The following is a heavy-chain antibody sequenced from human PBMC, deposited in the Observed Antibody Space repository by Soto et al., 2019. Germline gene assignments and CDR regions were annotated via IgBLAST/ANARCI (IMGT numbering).Heavy chain of an antibody. CDR2: ISGSGGST. D-gene: IGHD3-22*01. CDR1: GFTFSSYA. CDR3: ARGSDSSGYCLDAFDI. Sequence: GGSLRLSCAASGFTFSSYAMSWVRQAPGKGLEWVSAISGSGGSTYYADSVKGRFTISRDNSKNTLYLQMNSLRAEDTAVYYCARGSDSSGYCLDAFDIWGQGTMVTVSS. J-gene: IGHJ3*02. V-gene: IGHV3-23*01.